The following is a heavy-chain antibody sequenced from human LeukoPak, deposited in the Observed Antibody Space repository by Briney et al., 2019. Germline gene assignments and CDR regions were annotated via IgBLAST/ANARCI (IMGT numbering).Heavy chain of an antibody. CDR1: GSSISSGHY. J-gene: IGHJ2*01. CDR3: AGYGNYWDWYFDL. CDR2: ISSSGST. V-gene: IGHV4-38-2*02. Sequence: SETLSLTCSVSGSSISSGHYWGWIRQPAGKGLEWIGRISSSGSTNYNPSLKSRVTISVDTSKNQISLRLTSVTAADTAVYYCAGYGNYWDWYFDLWGRGTLVTVSS. D-gene: IGHD4-11*01.